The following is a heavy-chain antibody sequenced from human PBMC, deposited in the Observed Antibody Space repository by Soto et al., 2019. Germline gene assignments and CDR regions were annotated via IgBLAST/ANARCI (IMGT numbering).Heavy chain of an antibody. CDR2: INAGNGNT. J-gene: IGHJ3*02. CDR3: SSNIAVAGTIRALDI. V-gene: IGHV1-3*01. D-gene: IGHD6-19*01. CDR1: GYTFTSYA. Sequence: ASVKVSWKASGYTFTSYAMHWVRQAPGQRLEWKGWINAGNGNTKYSQKFQGRVTITRDTSASTAYMELISLRSDVTAVYYCSSNIAVAGTIRALDIWGQGTMVTVSS.